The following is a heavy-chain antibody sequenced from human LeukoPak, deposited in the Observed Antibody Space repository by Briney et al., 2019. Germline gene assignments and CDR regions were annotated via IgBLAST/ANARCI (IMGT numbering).Heavy chain of an antibody. CDR2: FDPEDGET. CDR3: ATGPRVVAGPVDY. Sequence: ASVKVSCKVSGYTLTELSMHWVRQAPGKGLEWMGGFDPEDGETIYAQKFQGRVTMTEDTSTDTAYMELSSLRSEGTAVYYCATGPRVVAGPVDYWGQGTLVTVSS. CDR1: GYTLTELS. D-gene: IGHD2-15*01. J-gene: IGHJ4*02. V-gene: IGHV1-24*01.